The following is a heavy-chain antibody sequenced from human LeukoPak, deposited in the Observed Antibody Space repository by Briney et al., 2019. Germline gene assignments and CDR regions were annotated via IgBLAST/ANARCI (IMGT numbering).Heavy chain of an antibody. D-gene: IGHD3-22*01. CDR1: GGSISSYY. V-gene: IGHV4-4*07. J-gene: IGHJ4*02. CDR3: ARVPHPIAPDY. Sequence: SETLSLTCTVSGGSISSYYWSWIRQPAGKGLEWIGRIYTSGSNNYNPSLKSRVTISVDTSKNQFSLKLSSVTAADTAVYYCARVPHPIAPDYWGQGTLVTASS. CDR2: IYTSGSN.